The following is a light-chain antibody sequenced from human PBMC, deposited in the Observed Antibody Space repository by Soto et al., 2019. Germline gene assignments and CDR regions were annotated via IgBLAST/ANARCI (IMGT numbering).Light chain of an antibody. CDR2: DAS. Sequence: DIPMTQSPSILSASVGDRVAITCRASESISNWLAWYQQKPGKAPKVLIYDASRLQSGVPERFSGSGSGTDFTLTISSLQADDIATYYCQQYKSYSYTFGQGTNLEI. V-gene: IGKV1-5*01. J-gene: IGKJ2*01. CDR1: ESISNW. CDR3: QQYKSYSYT.